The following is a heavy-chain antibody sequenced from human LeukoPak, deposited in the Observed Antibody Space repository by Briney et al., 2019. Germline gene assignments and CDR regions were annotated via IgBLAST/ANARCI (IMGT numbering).Heavy chain of an antibody. CDR1: GGSISSNY. V-gene: IGHV4-59*01. D-gene: IGHD6-13*01. CDR2: IYYSGST. CDR3: ARVQQQLLPFDY. Sequence: PETPSLTCSVSGGSISSNYWSWIRQPPGKGLEWIGNIYYSGSTNYNPSLKSRVTISVDTSKNQFSLKLSSVTAADTAVYYCARVQQQLLPFDYWGAGNLVTVSS. J-gene: IGHJ4*02.